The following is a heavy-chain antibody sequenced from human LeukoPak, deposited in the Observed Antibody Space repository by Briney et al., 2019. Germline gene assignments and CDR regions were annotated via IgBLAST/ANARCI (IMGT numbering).Heavy chain of an antibody. V-gene: IGHV3-23*01. Sequence: GGSLGLSCAASGFTFNNYTMSWVRQAPGKGLEWVSTISRSGGSTYYADSVKGRFTISRDNSKNMLYLQMNSLRAEDTAVYYCAKDQDWPTAMITNWGQGTLVTVSS. D-gene: IGHD5-18*01. J-gene: IGHJ4*02. CDR1: GFTFNNYT. CDR2: ISRSGGST. CDR3: AKDQDWPTAMITN.